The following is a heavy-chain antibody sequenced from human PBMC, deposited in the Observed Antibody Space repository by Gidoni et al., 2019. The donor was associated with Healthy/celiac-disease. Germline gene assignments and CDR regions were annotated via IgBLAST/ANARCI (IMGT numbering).Heavy chain of an antibody. V-gene: IGHV3-23*01. CDR2: ISGSGGST. Sequence: VQLLESGGGLVQPGGSLRLSCAASVFPFSSYAMSWVRQAPGKGLEWVSAISGSGGSTYYADAVKGRFTISRDNSKNTLYLQMNSLRAEDTAVYYCAKGRRRQWLVSSLPRGYYFDYWGQGTLVTVSS. J-gene: IGHJ4*02. D-gene: IGHD6-19*01. CDR1: VFPFSSYA. CDR3: AKGRRRQWLVSSLPRGYYFDY.